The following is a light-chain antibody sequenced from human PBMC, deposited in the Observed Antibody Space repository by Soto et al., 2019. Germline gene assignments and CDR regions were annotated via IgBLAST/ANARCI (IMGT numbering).Light chain of an antibody. CDR3: SSYTPGSTLGVL. CDR2: EVT. V-gene: IGLV2-14*01. Sequence: QSVLAQPASVSGSPGQSITISCTGTSSDVGGYNYVSWYQQHAGKAPKLMIYEVTDRPSGVSNRFSGSKSGNTASLTISGLQAEDEADYYCSSYTPGSTLGVLFGGGTKVTVL. J-gene: IGLJ2*01. CDR1: SSDVGGYNY.